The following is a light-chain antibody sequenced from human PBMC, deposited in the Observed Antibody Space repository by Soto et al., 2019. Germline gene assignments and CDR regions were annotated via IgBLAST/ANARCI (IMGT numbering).Light chain of an antibody. CDR1: SSNIGNNY. Sequence: QAVVTQPPSVSAAPGQKVTISCSGSSSNIGNNYVSWYQQLPGTAPKLLIYENNKRPSGIPDRFSGSKSGTSATLGITGLQTGDEADYYCGTWDSSLSDGGVFGGGTQLTVL. V-gene: IGLV1-51*02. CDR2: ENN. CDR3: GTWDSSLSDGGV. J-gene: IGLJ2*01.